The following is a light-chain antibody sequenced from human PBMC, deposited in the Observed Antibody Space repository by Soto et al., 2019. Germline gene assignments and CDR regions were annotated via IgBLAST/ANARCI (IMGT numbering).Light chain of an antibody. CDR2: KAS. J-gene: IGKJ1*01. CDR1: QDIGSH. Sequence: AIQMTQSPSSLSASVGDRITITCLASQDIGSHLGWYQQKPGMXPKXXMYKASTLHSEASTRFSVSGSGTSFTLTITSLQPEDCATYYCLQDFRYPRTFGQGTKGDI. CDR3: LQDFRYPRT. V-gene: IGKV1-6*01.